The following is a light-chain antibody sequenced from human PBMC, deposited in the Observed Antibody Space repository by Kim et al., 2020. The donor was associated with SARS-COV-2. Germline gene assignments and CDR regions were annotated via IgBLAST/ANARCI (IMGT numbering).Light chain of an antibody. CDR2: GKN. CDR3: NSRDSSGNHVV. Sequence: ALGTTVRITSRGDILRSYYATWYQQKPGQAPVLVLYGKNNRPSGIPDRFSGSSSGNTASLTITGAQAEDEADYYCNSRDSSGNHVVFGGGTKLTVL. V-gene: IGLV3-19*01. CDR1: ILRSYY. J-gene: IGLJ2*01.